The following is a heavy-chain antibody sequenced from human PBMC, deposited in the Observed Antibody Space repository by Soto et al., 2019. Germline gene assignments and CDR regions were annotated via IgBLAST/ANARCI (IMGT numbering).Heavy chain of an antibody. CDR3: AKSGSSGWYGWFDP. Sequence: SGPTLVNPTQTLTLTCIFSGFSLRTSGVGVGWIRQPPGKALEWLGFIYWNDDKRYSPSLKSRLAITKDTSKNQVVLTMTNMDPVDTATYYCAKSGSSGWYGWFDPWGQGTLVTVSS. CDR1: GFSLRTSGVG. D-gene: IGHD6-19*01. J-gene: IGHJ5*02. V-gene: IGHV2-5*01. CDR2: IYWNDDK.